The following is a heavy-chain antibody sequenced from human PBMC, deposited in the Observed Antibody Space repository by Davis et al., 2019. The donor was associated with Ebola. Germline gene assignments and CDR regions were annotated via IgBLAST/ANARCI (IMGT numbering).Heavy chain of an antibody. V-gene: IGHV3-23*01. Sequence: GESLKISCAASGFTFSSYAMSWVRQAPGKGLEWVSAIGGSGGSTYYADSVKGRFTISRDNSKNTLYLQMNSLRAEDTAVYYCARDHKIGPLGYYGMDVWGQGTTVTVSS. CDR1: GFTFSSYA. J-gene: IGHJ6*02. CDR3: ARDHKIGPLGYYGMDV. CDR2: IGGSGGST.